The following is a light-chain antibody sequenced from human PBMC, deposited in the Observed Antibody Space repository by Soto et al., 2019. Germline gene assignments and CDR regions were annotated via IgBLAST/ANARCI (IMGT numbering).Light chain of an antibody. J-gene: IGKJ5*01. Sequence: DVVMTQPPLSLSVAPGQPASISCKSSQSLLHITGETFLFWYLQKPGQSPQLLIYEVSTRVSGVPDRFSGSGSGTDFTLEISRVETDDVGNYYCMQSTQLPPTFGQGTRLEIK. CDR1: QSLLHITGETF. CDR3: MQSTQLPPT. V-gene: IGKV2D-29*02. CDR2: EVS.